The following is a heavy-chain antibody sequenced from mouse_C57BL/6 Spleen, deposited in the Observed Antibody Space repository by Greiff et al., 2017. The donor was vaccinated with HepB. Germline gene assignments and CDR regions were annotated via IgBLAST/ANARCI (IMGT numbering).Heavy chain of an antibody. V-gene: IGHV5-6*02. CDR1: GFTFSSYG. D-gene: IGHD1-1*01. CDR3: ARQSYYGSSYNYYAMDY. Sequence: DVKLVESGGDLVKPGGSLKLSCAASGFTFSSYGMSWVRQTPDKRLEWVATISSGGSYTYYPDSVKGRFTISRDNAKNTLYLQMSSLKSEDTAMYYCARQSYYGSSYNYYAMDYWGQGTSVTVSS. J-gene: IGHJ4*01. CDR2: ISSGGSYT.